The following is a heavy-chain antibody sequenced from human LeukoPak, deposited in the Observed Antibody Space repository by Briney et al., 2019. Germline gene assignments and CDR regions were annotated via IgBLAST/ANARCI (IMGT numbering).Heavy chain of an antibody. D-gene: IGHD1-14*01. CDR1: GFTFRHSW. V-gene: IGHV3-7*03. Sequence: GGSLRLSCEASGFTFRHSWLSWIRQTPGKGLEWVANIHPDSSDKFYVDSMEGRFTISRDNTKNSLYLQIDNARLDDTGLYYCTRLRRETAGDYWGQGVPVIVSS. CDR2: IHPDSSDK. CDR3: TRLRRETAGDY. J-gene: IGHJ4*02.